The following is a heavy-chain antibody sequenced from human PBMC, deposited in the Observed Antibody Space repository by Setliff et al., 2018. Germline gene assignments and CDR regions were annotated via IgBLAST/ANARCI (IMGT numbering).Heavy chain of an antibody. CDR2: IYHSGST. J-gene: IGHJ4*02. Sequence: SETLSLTCAVSGDSISSSNWWNWVRQPPGKGLEWIGEIYHSGSTKYNPSLKSRVTISVDTSKNQFSLKLSSVTAADTAVYYCARQPEGGYYDSSGYYGMAPYYFDYWGQGTLVTVSS. V-gene: IGHV4-4*02. CDR1: GDSISSSNW. D-gene: IGHD3-22*01. CDR3: ARQPEGGYYDSSGYYGMAPYYFDY.